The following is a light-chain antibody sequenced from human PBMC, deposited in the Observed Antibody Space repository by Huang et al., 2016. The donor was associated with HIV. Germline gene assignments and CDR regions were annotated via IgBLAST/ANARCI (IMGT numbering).Light chain of an antibody. CDR2: WAS. V-gene: IGKV4-1*01. J-gene: IGKJ1*01. CDR3: QQYFDVPWT. CDR1: QSLLFRSNNKNY. Sequence: IVMTQSPDSLAVSLGETATIHCKSSQSLLFRSNNKNYLAWYQQKPGKPPTLLMSWASTRGSGVPSRFRGGGSGTDFTLTISSLQAEDVAVYFCQQYFDVPWTFGRGTKVEIK.